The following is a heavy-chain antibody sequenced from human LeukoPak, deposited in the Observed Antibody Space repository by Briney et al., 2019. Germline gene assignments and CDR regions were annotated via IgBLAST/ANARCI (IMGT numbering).Heavy chain of an antibody. CDR2: IIPIFGTA. CDR3: ARGLGYCSSTSCYDAFDI. D-gene: IGHD2-2*01. J-gene: IGHJ3*02. Sequence: SVKVSCKASGGTFSSYAISWVRQAPGQGLEWMGGIIPIFGTANYAQKFQGRVTITADESTSTVYMELSSLRSEDTAVYYCARGLGYCSSTSCYDAFDIWGQGTMVTVSS. V-gene: IGHV1-69*01. CDR1: GGTFSSYA.